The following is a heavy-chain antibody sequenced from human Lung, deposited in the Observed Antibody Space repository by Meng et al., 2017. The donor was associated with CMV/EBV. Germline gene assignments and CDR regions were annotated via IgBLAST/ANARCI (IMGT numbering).Heavy chain of an antibody. CDR3: ARARSPTHFDY. V-gene: IGHV3-13*01. CDR1: GFTFSTYD. J-gene: IGHJ4*02. Sequence: GGSXRLXCTASGFTFSTYDFHWVRQPTGKGLEWVSSIGTVGDTYSIGSVKGRFIISREDAKNSVYLQMNGLRDGDTGLYYCARARSPTHFDYGGQGVMVTVSS. CDR2: IGTVGDT.